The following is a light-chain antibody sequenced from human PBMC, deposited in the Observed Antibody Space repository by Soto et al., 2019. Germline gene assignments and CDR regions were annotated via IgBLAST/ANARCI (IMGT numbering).Light chain of an antibody. V-gene: IGKV3-11*01. CDR3: QQRSNWPPT. J-gene: IGKJ1*01. CDR1: QSVSSY. CDR2: DAS. Sequence: EIVLTQSPATLSLSPGERATLSCRASQSVSSYLAWYQQKPGQAPRLLIYDASNRATGIPARFSGSGSGTDFSLTISSLAPEDFAVYYFQQRSNWPPTFGQGTKVEIK.